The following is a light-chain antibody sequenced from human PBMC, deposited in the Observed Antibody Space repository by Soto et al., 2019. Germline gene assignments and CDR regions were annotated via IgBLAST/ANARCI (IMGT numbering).Light chain of an antibody. J-gene: IGLJ3*02. CDR1: SSDVGGYNY. CDR2: QVS. CDR3: CSYTSSSTNWV. V-gene: IGLV2-14*03. Sequence: QSALTQPASVSGSPGQSITISCTGTSSDVGGYNYVSWYQKHPGQAPKLMIYQVSDRPSGISSRFSASKSGNTASLTISGLQADDEADYYCCSYTSSSTNWVFGGGTKVTVL.